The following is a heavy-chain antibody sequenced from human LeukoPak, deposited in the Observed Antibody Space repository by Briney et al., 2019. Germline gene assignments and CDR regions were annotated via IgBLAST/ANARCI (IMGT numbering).Heavy chain of an antibody. CDR3: ARDPTSYYDFWSGSSVAFDI. J-gene: IGHJ3*02. CDR2: IKQDGSEK. D-gene: IGHD3-3*01. V-gene: IGHV3-7*01. CDR1: GFTFSSYS. Sequence: GGSLRLSCAASGFTFSSYSMNWVRQAPGKGLEWVANIKQDGSEKYYVDSVKGRFTISRDNAKNSLYLQMNSLRAEDTAVYYCARDPTSYYDFWSGSSVAFDIWGQGTMVTVSS.